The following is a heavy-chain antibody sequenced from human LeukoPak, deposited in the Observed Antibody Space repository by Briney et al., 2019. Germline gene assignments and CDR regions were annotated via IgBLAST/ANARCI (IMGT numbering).Heavy chain of an antibody. Sequence: GGSLRLSCADSGLTFGTSAMHWARQAPGKGLEWVAVVSFDGSNEKYADSVRGRFTISRDNSKKMLYLQMNSLSREDTAVYYCVRGVEYTLLSWGQGTLVTVSS. V-gene: IGHV3-30-3*01. D-gene: IGHD1-1*01. CDR2: VSFDGSNE. CDR3: VRGVEYTLLS. J-gene: IGHJ5*02. CDR1: GLTFGTSA.